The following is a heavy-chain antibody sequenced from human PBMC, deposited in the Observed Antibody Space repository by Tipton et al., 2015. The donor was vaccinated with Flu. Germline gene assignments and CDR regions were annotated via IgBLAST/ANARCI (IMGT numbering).Heavy chain of an antibody. Sequence: QLVQSGAEVKKPGASVKVSCKASGYTFTSYNIHCVRQAPGQGLEWMGIIYPAGGGVSYAQKFQGRVIMTRDKSTATIYMELSRLRSEYTAMYYCARDKGGRTYTFDLCGQRTMV. CDR2: IYPAGGGV. CDR3: ARDKGGRTYTFDL. V-gene: IGHV1-46*01. CDR1: GYTFTSYN. J-gene: IGHJ3*01. D-gene: IGHD2-15*01.